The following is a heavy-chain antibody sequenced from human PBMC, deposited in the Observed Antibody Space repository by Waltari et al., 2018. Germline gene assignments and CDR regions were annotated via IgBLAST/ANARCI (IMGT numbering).Heavy chain of an antibody. J-gene: IGHJ3*02. V-gene: IGHV3-7*01. CDR1: GFSCSTYW. Sequence: EVRLVESGGGLVQRGGSLRLSCVASGFSCSTYWMTWVRQAPGKGLEFVANINQEGSKNNYVDSVKGRFTISRDNAKNSLYLQMNSLRVEDSAVYYCARDPQRSAFDIWGQGTIVTVSS. CDR2: INQEGSKN. CDR3: ARDPQRSAFDI. D-gene: IGHD1-1*01.